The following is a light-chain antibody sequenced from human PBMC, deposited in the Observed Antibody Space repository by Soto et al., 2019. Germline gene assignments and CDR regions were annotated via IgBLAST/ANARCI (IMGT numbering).Light chain of an antibody. CDR3: QQYNSYSLT. CDR1: QSISVW. Sequence: DIQMTQSPSTLSASVGDRVTITCRASQSISVWLAWYQQKARKAPNLLIYKASRLESGVPSRFSGSGSETECTLTISGLQPGDSATYYCQQYNSYSLTFVQGNKVEVK. CDR2: KAS. J-gene: IGKJ1*01. V-gene: IGKV1-5*03.